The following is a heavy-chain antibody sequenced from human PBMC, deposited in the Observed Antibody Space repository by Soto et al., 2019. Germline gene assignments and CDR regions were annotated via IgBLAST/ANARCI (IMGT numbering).Heavy chain of an antibody. V-gene: IGHV3-23*01. CDR3: VRTIVGATKGGWFDP. CDR2: FSGRDATT. D-gene: IGHD1-26*01. CDR1: GFTFSSYT. Sequence: EVQLSESGGGLVQPGGSLRLSCTASGFTFSSYTMSWVRQAPGKGLEWVSSFSGRDATTYYADSVKGRFTISRDNSKNLLYLQMNSLRAEDTALYFCVRTIVGATKGGWFDPWGQGALVTVSS. J-gene: IGHJ5*02.